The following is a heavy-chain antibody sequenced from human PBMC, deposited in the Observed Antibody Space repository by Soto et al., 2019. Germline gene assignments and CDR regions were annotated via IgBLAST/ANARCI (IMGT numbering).Heavy chain of an antibody. D-gene: IGHD6-19*01. J-gene: IGHJ6*02. CDR2: INHSGST. CDR3: ARAPIAVAGANYYYYGMDV. CDR1: GGSFSGYY. V-gene: IGHV4-34*01. Sequence: SETLSLTCAVYGGSFSGYYWSWIRQPPGKGLEWIGEINHSGSTNYNPSLKSRVTISVDTSKNQFSLKLSSVTAADTAVYYCARAPIAVAGANYYYYGMDVWGQGTTVTVSS.